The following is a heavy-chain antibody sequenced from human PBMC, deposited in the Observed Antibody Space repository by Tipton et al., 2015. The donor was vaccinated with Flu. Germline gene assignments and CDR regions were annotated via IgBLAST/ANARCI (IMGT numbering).Heavy chain of an antibody. CDR1: GYTFTSYD. J-gene: IGHJ5*02. V-gene: IGHV1-8*01. D-gene: IGHD6-19*01. CDR2: MNPNSGNT. CDR3: ARGRFDRRSGAGRTNWFDP. Sequence: QLVQSGAEAKKPGASVKVSCKASGYTFTSYDINWVRQATGQGLEWMGWMNPNSGNTGYAQKFQGRVTMTRNTSISTAYMELSSLRSEDTAVYYCARGRFDRRSGAGRTNWFDPWGQGTLVTVSS.